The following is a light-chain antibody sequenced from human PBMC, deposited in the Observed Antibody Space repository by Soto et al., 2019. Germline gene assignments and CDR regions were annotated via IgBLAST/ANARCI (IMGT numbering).Light chain of an antibody. CDR3: QSYDSSLSGSVV. J-gene: IGLJ2*01. CDR1: SSNIGTGYD. Sequence: QSALTQPPSVSGAPGQRVTISCAGSSSNIGTGYDVHWYQQLPGTAPKLLMSGNNNRPSGVPDRFSGSKSGTSASLAIAGLQAEDEADYHCQSYDSSLSGSVVFGGGTKVTVL. CDR2: GNN. V-gene: IGLV1-40*01.